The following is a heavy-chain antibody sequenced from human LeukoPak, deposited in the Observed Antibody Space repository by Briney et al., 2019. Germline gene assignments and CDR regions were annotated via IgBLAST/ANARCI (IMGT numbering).Heavy chain of an antibody. CDR2: IIPIFGTA. V-gene: IGHV1-69*05. Sequence: ASVKVSCKASGGTFSSYAISWVRQAPGQGLEWMGGIIPIFGTANYAQKFQGRVTMTRDTSTSTVYMELSSLRSEGTAVYYCARDPNIAVVWGFDPWGQGTLVTVSS. CDR1: GGTFSSYA. CDR3: ARDPNIAVVWGFDP. D-gene: IGHD6-19*01. J-gene: IGHJ5*02.